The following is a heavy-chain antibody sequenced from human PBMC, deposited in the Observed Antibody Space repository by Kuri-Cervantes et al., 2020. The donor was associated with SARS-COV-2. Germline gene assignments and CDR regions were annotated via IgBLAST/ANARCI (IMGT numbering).Heavy chain of an antibody. V-gene: IGHV5-51*01. J-gene: IGHJ3*02. Sequence: KVSCKGSGYSFTSYWIGWVRQMPGKGLEWMGIIYPGDSDTRYSPSFQGQVTISADKSISTAYLQWSSLKASDTAMYYFARPRGGSSWSRDAFDIWGQGTMVTVSS. CDR1: GYSFTSYW. CDR2: IYPGDSDT. D-gene: IGHD6-13*01. CDR3: ARPRGGSSWSRDAFDI.